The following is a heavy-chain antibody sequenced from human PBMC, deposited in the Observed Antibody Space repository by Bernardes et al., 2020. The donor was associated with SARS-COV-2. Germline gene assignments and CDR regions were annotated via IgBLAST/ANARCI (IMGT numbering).Heavy chain of an antibody. D-gene: IGHD3-10*01. CDR2: MNPNSGNT. J-gene: IGHJ5*02. V-gene: IGHV1-8*01. CDR1: GYTFTSYD. Sequence: ASVKVSCMTSGYTFTSYDINWVRQATGQGLEWMGWMNPNSGNTGYAQKFQGRVTMTRDTSISTAYMELSGLRSEDTALYYCARERSYGSGSYEFDPWGQGTQVTVSS. CDR3: ARERSYGSGSYEFDP.